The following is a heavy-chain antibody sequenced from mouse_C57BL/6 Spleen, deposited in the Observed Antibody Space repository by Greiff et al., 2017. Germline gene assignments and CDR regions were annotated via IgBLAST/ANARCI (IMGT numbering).Heavy chain of an antibody. CDR1: GFTFSDYY. Sequence: EVKLVESEGGLVQPGSSMKLSCTASGFTFSDYYMAWVRQVPEKGLEWVANINYDGSSTYYLDSLKSRFIISRDNAKNILYLHMSSLKSEDTATYYCARGDDGYFRYFDVWGTGTTVTVSS. J-gene: IGHJ1*03. V-gene: IGHV5-16*01. CDR3: ARGDDGYFRYFDV. D-gene: IGHD2-3*01. CDR2: INYDGSST.